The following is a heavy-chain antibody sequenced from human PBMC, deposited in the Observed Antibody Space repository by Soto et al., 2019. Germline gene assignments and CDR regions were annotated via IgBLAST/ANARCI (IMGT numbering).Heavy chain of an antibody. Sequence: GASVKFSCKASGGTFSSYAISWVRQAPGQGLDWMGGIIPIFGTANYAQKFQGRVTITADESTSTAYMELSSLRSGDTAVYYCASLPDSPYYYAPHWGQVTTVTV. CDR2: IIPIFGTA. V-gene: IGHV1-69*13. J-gene: IGHJ6*02. CDR1: GGTFSSYA. D-gene: IGHD3-10*01. CDR3: ASLPDSPYYYAPH.